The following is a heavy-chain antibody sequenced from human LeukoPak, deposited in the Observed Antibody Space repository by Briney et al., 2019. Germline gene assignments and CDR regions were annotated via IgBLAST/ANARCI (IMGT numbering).Heavy chain of an antibody. CDR1: GGSISSYY. CDR3: TNYCSSSSCHTRRAFDI. J-gene: IGHJ3*02. V-gene: IGHV4-4*07. CDR2: IYTSGST. Sequence: SETLSLTCTVSGGSISSYYWSWIRQPAGKGLEWIGRIYTSGSTYYSPSLKSRVAISVDTSKNQFSLKLSSVTAADTAVYYCTNYCSSSSCHTRRAFDIWGQGTMVTVSS. D-gene: IGHD2-2*02.